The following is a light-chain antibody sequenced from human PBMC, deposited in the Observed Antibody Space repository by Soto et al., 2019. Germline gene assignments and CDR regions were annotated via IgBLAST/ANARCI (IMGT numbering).Light chain of an antibody. CDR2: GAS. CDR1: QGIGNS. V-gene: IGKV1-6*01. CDR3: LQDINYPWT. Sequence: AIQMTQSPSSLSASVGDRVTISCRASQGIGNSFGWYQQKPGKPPKVLIHGASNLQSGVPPRFSGRGAGTDFTLAISSLQPEDSATYYCLQDINYPWTFGQGTKVEIK. J-gene: IGKJ1*01.